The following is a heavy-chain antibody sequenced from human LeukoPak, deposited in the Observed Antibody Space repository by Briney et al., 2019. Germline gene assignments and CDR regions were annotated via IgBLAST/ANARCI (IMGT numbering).Heavy chain of an antibody. J-gene: IGHJ4*02. CDR1: GYTFTDHY. CDR3: ARGTTQYSSSAFDY. Sequence: ASVKVSCKASGYTFTDHYMHWVGQAPGQGLKGMAWIKPNSGATNYAQKFQGRLTMTRDTSISTAHMELSRLRFDDTAVYYCARGTTQYSSSAFDYWGQGSLVTVSS. V-gene: IGHV1-2*02. D-gene: IGHD6-13*01. CDR2: IKPNSGAT.